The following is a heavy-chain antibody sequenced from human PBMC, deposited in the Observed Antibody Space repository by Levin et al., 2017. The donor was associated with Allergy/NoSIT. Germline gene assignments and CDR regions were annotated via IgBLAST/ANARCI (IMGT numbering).Heavy chain of an antibody. CDR2: ISSSSSYI. CDR3: ARDLGTDCSSTSCYIYGYYYYGMDV. Sequence: GGSLRLSCAASGFTFSSYSMNWVRQAPGKGLEWVSSISSSSSYIYYADSVKGRFTISRDNAKNSLYLQMNSLRAEDTAVYYCARDLGTDCSSTSCYIYGYYYYGMDVWGQGTTVTVSS. CDR1: GFTFSSYS. D-gene: IGHD2-2*02. J-gene: IGHJ6*02. V-gene: IGHV3-21*01.